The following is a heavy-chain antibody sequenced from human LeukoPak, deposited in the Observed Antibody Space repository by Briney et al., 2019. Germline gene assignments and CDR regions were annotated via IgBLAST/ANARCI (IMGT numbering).Heavy chain of an antibody. D-gene: IGHD6-19*01. J-gene: IGHJ1*01. CDR2: IIPIFGTA. Sequence: SVKVSCKASGGSFSCYAISWVRQAPGQGLEWMGVIIPIFGTANYAQKFQGRVTITADESTSTAYMELSSLRSEDTAVYYCARGLAVAALEYFQHWGQGTLVTVSS. CDR3: ARGLAVAALEYFQH. V-gene: IGHV1-69*01. CDR1: GGSFSCYA.